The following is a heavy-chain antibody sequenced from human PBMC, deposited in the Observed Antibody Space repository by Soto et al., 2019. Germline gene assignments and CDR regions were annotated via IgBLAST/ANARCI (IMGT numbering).Heavy chain of an antibody. D-gene: IGHD2-21*01. CDR2: INRDGSTT. CDR1: GFTLSSHW. Sequence: AQLVESGGDLVQPGGSLRLSCEDSGFTLSSHWMHWVRRAPGKGLMWVSRINRDGSTTDYADSVKGRFTISRDNVRNSLYLQMNSLRAEDTAVYYCVREVVSPIAIECSLLDTWGQGTMVTVSS. J-gene: IGHJ3*02. V-gene: IGHV3-74*01. CDR3: VREVVSPIAIECSLLDT.